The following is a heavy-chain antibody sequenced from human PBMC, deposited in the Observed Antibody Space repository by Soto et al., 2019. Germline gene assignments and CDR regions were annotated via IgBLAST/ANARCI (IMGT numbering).Heavy chain of an antibody. J-gene: IGHJ5*02. CDR3: ARCIHGVFLNWLVP. Sequence: SETLSLTCTVSGGSISSGDYYWSWIRQPPGKGLEWIGYIYYSGSTYYNPSLKSRVTISVDTSKNQFSLKLSSVTAADTAVYYSARCIHGVFLNWLVPWCQGTLVTVSS. CDR2: IYYSGST. CDR1: GGSISSGDYY. V-gene: IGHV4-30-4*01. D-gene: IGHD2-8*01.